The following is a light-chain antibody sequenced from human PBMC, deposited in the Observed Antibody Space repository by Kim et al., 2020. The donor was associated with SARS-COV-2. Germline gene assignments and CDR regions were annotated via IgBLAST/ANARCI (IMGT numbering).Light chain of an antibody. CDR3: QQYDSLPYT. J-gene: IGKJ2*01. CDR2: EAS. V-gene: IGKV1-33*01. CDR1: QDISNF. Sequence: DIQMTQSPSSLSASVGDRVTITCQASQDISNFLNWYQQQAGKVPKLLIYEASSLEIGVPSRFSETGSGTDFTLTINNLQPEDFATYYCQQYDSLPYTFGQGTKLEI.